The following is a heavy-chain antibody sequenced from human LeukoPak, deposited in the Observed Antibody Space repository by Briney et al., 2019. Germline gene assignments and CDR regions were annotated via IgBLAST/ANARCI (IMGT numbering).Heavy chain of an antibody. D-gene: IGHD6-13*01. V-gene: IGHV1-24*01. CDR1: GYTLTELS. Sequence: ASVKVSCKVSGYTLTELSIHWVRQAPGKGLEWMGGFDPEDGETIYAQKFQGRVTMTEDTSTDTAYMELSSLRSEDTAVYYCATMFHDQSRLYSSSWLDVWGQGTTVTVSS. CDR2: FDPEDGET. J-gene: IGHJ6*02. CDR3: ATMFHDQSRLYSSSWLDV.